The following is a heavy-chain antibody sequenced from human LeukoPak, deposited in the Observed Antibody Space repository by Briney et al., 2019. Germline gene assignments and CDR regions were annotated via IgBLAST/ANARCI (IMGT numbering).Heavy chain of an antibody. Sequence: GESLKISCNGSGYXFTSYWISWVRQMPGKGLEWMGRIDPSDSYTNYSPSFQGHVTISADKSISTAYLQWSSLKASDTAMYYCATGQNIGQADYWGQGTLVTVSS. D-gene: IGHD2/OR15-2a*01. V-gene: IGHV5-10-1*01. CDR2: IDPSDSYT. J-gene: IGHJ4*02. CDR3: ATGQNIGQADY. CDR1: GYXFTSYW.